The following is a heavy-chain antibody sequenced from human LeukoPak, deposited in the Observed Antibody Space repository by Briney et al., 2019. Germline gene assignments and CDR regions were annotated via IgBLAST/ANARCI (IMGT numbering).Heavy chain of an antibody. CDR2: IYVGGST. D-gene: IGHD2-8*02. J-gene: IGHJ3*02. CDR1: GFTVSNNY. Sequence: GGSLRLSCAASGFTVSNNYMIWVRQPPGKGLEWVSVIYVGGSTYYEDSVKGRFTISRDTSKNTLYLQMNSLRAEDTAVYYCARGSPGGTLTSAFDIWGQGTMVIVSS. V-gene: IGHV3-53*01. CDR3: ARGSPGGTLTSAFDI.